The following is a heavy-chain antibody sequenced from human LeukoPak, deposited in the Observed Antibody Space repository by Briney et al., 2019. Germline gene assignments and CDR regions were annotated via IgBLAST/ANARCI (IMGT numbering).Heavy chain of an antibody. CDR3: ATTYCSGGSCYRDAY. CDR2: IYHSGST. D-gene: IGHD2-15*01. V-gene: IGHV4-59*12. Sequence: SETLSLTCTVSGGSISSYYWSWIRQPAGKGLEWIGEIYHSGSTNYNPSLKSRVTISVDKSKNQFSLKLSSVTAADTAVYYCATTYCSGGSCYRDAYWGQGTLVTVSS. J-gene: IGHJ4*02. CDR1: GGSISSYY.